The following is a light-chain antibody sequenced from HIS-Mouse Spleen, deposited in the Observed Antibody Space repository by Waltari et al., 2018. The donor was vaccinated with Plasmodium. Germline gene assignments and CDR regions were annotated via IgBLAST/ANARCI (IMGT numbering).Light chain of an antibody. CDR1: QSISSY. J-gene: IGKJ1*01. Sequence: DIHMTQSPSSLSASVGDRFYITCRASQSISSYLNWYQQKPGKAPKLLIYAASSLQSGVPSRFSGSGSGTDFTLTISSLQPEDFAAYYCQQSYSTWTFGQGTKVEIK. CDR2: AAS. CDR3: QQSYSTWT. V-gene: IGKV1-39*01.